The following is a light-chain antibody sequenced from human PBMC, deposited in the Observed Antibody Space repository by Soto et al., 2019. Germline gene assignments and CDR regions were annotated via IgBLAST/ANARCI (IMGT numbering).Light chain of an antibody. V-gene: IGKV1-5*03. Sequence: DIQMTQSPSTLSGSVGDRVTITCRASQTISSWLAWYQQKPGKAPKLLIYKASTLKSGVPSRFSCSGSWTEFTLTISSLQPDDFATYYCQHYNSYSEAFGQGTKVDIK. CDR1: QTISSW. CDR2: KAS. J-gene: IGKJ1*01. CDR3: QHYNSYSEA.